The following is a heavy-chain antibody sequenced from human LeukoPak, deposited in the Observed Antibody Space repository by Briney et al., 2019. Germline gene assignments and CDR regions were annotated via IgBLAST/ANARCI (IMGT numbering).Heavy chain of an antibody. J-gene: IGHJ5*02. CDR3: ATMAKKRSRFDP. Sequence: ASVKVSCKASGYTFTSYDINWVRQATGQGLEWMGWMNPNSGNTGYAQKFQGRVTMTRNTSISTAYMELSSLRSEDTAVYYCATMAKKRSRFDPWGQGTLVTVSS. CDR2: MNPNSGNT. D-gene: IGHD3-10*01. CDR1: GYTFTSYD. V-gene: IGHV1-8*01.